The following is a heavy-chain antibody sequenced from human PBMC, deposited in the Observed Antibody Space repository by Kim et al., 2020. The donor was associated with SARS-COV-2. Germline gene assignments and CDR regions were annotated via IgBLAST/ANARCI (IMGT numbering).Heavy chain of an antibody. Sequence: NYAQKFQGRVTITADESTSTAYMELSSLRSEDTAVYYCAASMVRRSWFDPWGQGTLVTVSS. J-gene: IGHJ5*02. D-gene: IGHD3-10*01. V-gene: IGHV1-69*01. CDR3: AASMVRRSWFDP.